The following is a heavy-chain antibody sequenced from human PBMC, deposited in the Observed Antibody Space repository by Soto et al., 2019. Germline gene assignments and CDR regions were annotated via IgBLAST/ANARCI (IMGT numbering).Heavy chain of an antibody. CDR2: INHSGST. D-gene: IGHD1-20*01. CDR1: GGSFSGYH. Sequence: PSETLSLTCAVYGGSFSGYHWSWIRKPPGKGLEWVGEINHSGSTNYNPSLKSRVTISVDTSKNQFSLKLSSVTAADTAVYYCAGVTGTTGVYYFDYWGQGTLVIVSS. CDR3: AGVTGTTGVYYFDY. V-gene: IGHV4-34*01. J-gene: IGHJ4*02.